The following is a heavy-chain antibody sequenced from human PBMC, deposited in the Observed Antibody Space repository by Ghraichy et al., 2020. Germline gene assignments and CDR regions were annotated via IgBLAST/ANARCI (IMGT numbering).Heavy chain of an antibody. D-gene: IGHD5-24*01. J-gene: IGHJ2*01. CDR2: MNPNSGNT. V-gene: IGHV1-8*01. CDR1: GYTFTSYD. Sequence: GESLNISCKASGYTFTSYDINWVRQATGQGLEWMGWMNPNSGNTGYAQKFQGRVTMTRNTSISTAYMELSSLTSEDTAVYYCARPTLDGYNSYWFFDLWGRGTLVTVSS. CDR3: ARPTLDGYNSYWFFDL.